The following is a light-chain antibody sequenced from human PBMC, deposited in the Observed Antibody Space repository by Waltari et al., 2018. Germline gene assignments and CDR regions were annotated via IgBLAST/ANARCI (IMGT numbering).Light chain of an antibody. V-gene: IGLV2-14*03. CDR2: DVS. CDR1: SSDVGGYKY. CDR3: NSYTSSRTWV. J-gene: IGLJ3*02. Sequence: QSALTQPASVSGSPGQSITISCTGTSSDVGGYKYVSWSQQHPGKAPKLIIYDVSTRPSGTSNRFSGSKSGNTASLTISGLQAEDEADYYCNSYTSSRTWVFGGGTKLTVL.